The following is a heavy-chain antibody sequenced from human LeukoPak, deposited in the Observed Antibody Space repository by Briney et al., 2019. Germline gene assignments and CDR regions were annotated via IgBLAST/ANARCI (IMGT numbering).Heavy chain of an antibody. J-gene: IGHJ4*02. V-gene: IGHV1-69*06. Sequence: ASVKVSCKASGGTFSSYAISWVRQAPGQGLEWMGGIIPIFGTANYAQKFQGRVTITADKSTSTAYMELSSLRSEDTAVYYCARDTGPYCSSTSCYALDYWGQGTLVTVSS. CDR2: IIPIFGTA. CDR1: GGTFSSYA. D-gene: IGHD2-2*01. CDR3: ARDTGPYCSSTSCYALDY.